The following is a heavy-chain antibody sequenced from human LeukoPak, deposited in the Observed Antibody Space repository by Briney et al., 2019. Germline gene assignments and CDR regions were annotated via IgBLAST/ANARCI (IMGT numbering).Heavy chain of an antibody. D-gene: IGHD6-19*01. V-gene: IGHV3-48*04. J-gene: IGHJ3*02. CDR1: GFTFSSYS. CDR3: ASVGGCNGGWYAFDI. CDR2: ISSSSSTI. Sequence: PGGSLRLSCAASGFTFSSYSMNWVRQAPGKGLEWVSYISSSSSTIYYADSVKGRFTISRDNAKNSLYLQMNSLRAEDTAVFYCASVGGCNGGWYAFDIWGRGTMVTVSS.